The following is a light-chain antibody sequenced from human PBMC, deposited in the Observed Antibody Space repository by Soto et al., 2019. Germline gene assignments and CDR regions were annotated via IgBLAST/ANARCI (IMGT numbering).Light chain of an antibody. J-gene: IGKJ2*01. Sequence: IVLTQPPGTLSLSPGQRATLSCRASESISRDYLAWYQQRLGQAPRLLIYGASSGATGIPDRFSGSGSGTDFTLTISRLEPEDFAIYYCQQYGGVPYTFGQGTKLEIK. CDR3: QQYGGVPYT. CDR2: GAS. CDR1: ESISRDY. V-gene: IGKV3-20*01.